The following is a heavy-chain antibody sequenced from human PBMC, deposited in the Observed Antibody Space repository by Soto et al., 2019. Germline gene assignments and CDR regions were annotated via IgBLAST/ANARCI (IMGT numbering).Heavy chain of an antibody. Sequence: QVQLVQSGAEVKKPGSSVTVSCKASGGTFSSYAISWVRQAPGQGRDWMERIIPFSGTSNYAQKFKGRVTITADEATSTSYMDLTSLRSEDTAVYYCARVVMTTVPASYYDGMDVWGQGTTVTVSS. J-gene: IGHJ6*02. CDR1: GGTFSSYA. CDR3: ARVVMTTVPASYYDGMDV. V-gene: IGHV1-69*18. CDR2: IIPFSGTS. D-gene: IGHD4-4*01.